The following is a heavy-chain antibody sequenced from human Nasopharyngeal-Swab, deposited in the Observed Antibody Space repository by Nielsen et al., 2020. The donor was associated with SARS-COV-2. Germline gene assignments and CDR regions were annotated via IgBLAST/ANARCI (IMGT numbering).Heavy chain of an antibody. Sequence: GESLKISCAASGFTVSSNYMSWVRQAPGKGLEWVSVIYSGGSTYYADSVKGRFTISRDNSKNTLYLQMNSLRAEDTAVYYCAKPIVRGVPDYYYYYGMDVWGQGTTVTVSS. V-gene: IGHV3-53*05. CDR3: AKPIVRGVPDYYYYYGMDV. D-gene: IGHD3-10*01. CDR1: GFTVSSNY. CDR2: IYSGGST. J-gene: IGHJ6*02.